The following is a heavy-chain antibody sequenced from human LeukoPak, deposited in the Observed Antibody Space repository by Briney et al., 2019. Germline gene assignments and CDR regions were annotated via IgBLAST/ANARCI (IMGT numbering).Heavy chain of an antibody. D-gene: IGHD2-15*01. V-gene: IGHV5-51*01. J-gene: IGHJ4*02. CDR2: IYPGDSET. CDR1: GYRFSSYW. CDR3: VRALGYCSSGSCYYYDY. Sequence: RGESLKISCKGSGYRFSSYWIGWVRQMPGKGLEWMGIIYPGDSETRYSPSFQGQVTSSADKSIGTAYLQWSSLKASDTAMYYCVRALGYCSSGSCYYYDYWGQGTLVTVSS.